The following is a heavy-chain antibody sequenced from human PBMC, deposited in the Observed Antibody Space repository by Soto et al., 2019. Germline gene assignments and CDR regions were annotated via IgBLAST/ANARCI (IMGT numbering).Heavy chain of an antibody. D-gene: IGHD3-16*02. CDR3: ARDQGSSYTYYYYGMDV. V-gene: IGHV3-30-3*01. CDR1: GFTFSSYA. CDR2: ISYDGSNK. J-gene: IGHJ6*02. Sequence: GGSLRLSCAASGFTFSSYAMHWVRQAPGKGLEWVAVISYDGSNKYYADSVKGRFTISRDNSKNTLYLQMNSLRAEDTAVYYCARDQGSSYTYYYYGMDVWGQGTTVTSP.